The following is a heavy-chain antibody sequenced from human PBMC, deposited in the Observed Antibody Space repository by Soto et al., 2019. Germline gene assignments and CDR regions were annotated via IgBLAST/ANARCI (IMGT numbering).Heavy chain of an antibody. CDR2: ISGSGGST. Sequence: EVQLLESGGGLVQPGGSLRLSCAASGVTFSSYAMSWVRQAPGKGLEWVSAISGSGGSTYYADSVKGRFTISRDNSKNTLYLQMNSLKAEDTAVYYCAKVRGLATSGYFDYWGQGPLVTVSS. J-gene: IGHJ4*02. CDR3: AKVRGLATSGYFDY. V-gene: IGHV3-23*01. CDR1: GVTFSSYA. D-gene: IGHD3-22*01.